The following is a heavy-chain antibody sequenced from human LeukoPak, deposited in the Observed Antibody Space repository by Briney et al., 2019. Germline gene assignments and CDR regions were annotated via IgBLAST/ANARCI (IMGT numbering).Heavy chain of an antibody. D-gene: IGHD2-8*01. CDR3: ARAETMVYTGYFDY. CDR2: IYYSGST. CDR1: GGSISSDY. Sequence: SETLSLTCTASGGSISSDYWSWIRQPPGKGLEWIGYIYYSGSTNYNPSLKSRVTISVDTSKNQFSLKLSSVTAADTAVYYCARAETMVYTGYFDYWGQGTLVTVSS. J-gene: IGHJ4*02. V-gene: IGHV4-59*01.